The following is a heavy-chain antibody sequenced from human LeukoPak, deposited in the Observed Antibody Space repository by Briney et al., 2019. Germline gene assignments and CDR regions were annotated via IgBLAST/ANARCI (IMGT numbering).Heavy chain of an antibody. D-gene: IGHD3-10*01. CDR3: ARNMVRGVNYYYGMDV. J-gene: IGHJ6*02. Sequence: SETLSLTCTVSGGSIGSYYWSWIRQPPGKGLEWIGYIYYSGSTNYNPSLKSRVTISVDTSKNQFSLKLSSVTAADTAVYYCARNMVRGVNYYYGMDVWGQGTTVTVSS. CDR1: GGSIGSYY. V-gene: IGHV4-59*08. CDR2: IYYSGST.